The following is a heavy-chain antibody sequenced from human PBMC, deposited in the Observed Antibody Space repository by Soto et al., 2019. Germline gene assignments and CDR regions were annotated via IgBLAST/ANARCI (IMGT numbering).Heavy chain of an antibody. V-gene: IGHV3-72*01. CDR2: TRNKAASHTT. Sequence: GGSLRLSCAASGFTFSDHYMDWVRQAPGKGLEWVGRTRNKAASHTTEYAASVKGRFTISRDDSKNILYLQMNSLKTEDTAVYYCTRDRYYDSSGYYLYWGQGTLVTVSS. CDR3: TRDRYYDSSGYYLY. D-gene: IGHD3-22*01. CDR1: GFTFSDHY. J-gene: IGHJ4*02.